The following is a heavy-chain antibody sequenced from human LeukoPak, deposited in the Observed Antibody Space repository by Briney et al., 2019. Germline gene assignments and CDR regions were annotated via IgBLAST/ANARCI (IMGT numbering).Heavy chain of an antibody. D-gene: IGHD3-10*01. CDR2: IYHGGSP. V-gene: IGHV4-30-2*01. CDR3: ARVYYYGSGSSFWYFDL. J-gene: IGHJ2*01. CDR1: GGSISSRSYY. Sequence: SETLSLTCTVSGGSISSRSYYWGWIRQPPGKGLEWIGYIYHGGSPYFNPSLKSRITMSLDRSKNQFSLQLTSVTAADTAVYYCARVYYYGSGSSFWYFDLWGRGTLVTVSS.